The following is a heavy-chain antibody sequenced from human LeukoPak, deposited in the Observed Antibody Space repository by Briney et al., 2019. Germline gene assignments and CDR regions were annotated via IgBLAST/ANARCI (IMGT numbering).Heavy chain of an antibody. CDR1: GFTFSSYA. V-gene: IGHV3-23*01. Sequence: GGSLRLSCAASGFTFSSYAMSWVRQAPGKGLEWVSAISVSGASTYYADSVKGRFTISRNNSKNTLYLQMNSLRAEDTAVYYCAKGYSCSGGSCYFYLLDYWGQGTLVTVSS. D-gene: IGHD2-15*01. J-gene: IGHJ4*02. CDR3: AKGYSCSGGSCYFYLLDY. CDR2: ISVSGAST.